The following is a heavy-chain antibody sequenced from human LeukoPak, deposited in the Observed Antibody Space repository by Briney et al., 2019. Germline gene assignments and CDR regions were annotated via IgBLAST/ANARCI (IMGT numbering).Heavy chain of an antibody. CDR1: GFIFSDYY. J-gene: IGHJ4*02. V-gene: IGHV3-11*04. Sequence: PGGSLRLSCVASGFIFSDYYMSWIHQAPGKGLEWVSYMSGRGSTRYYADSVKGRFTMSRDNGKNSLYLQVHSVRVGDRDVYYCARCPTTLGLRGGELSSRVDYWGQGALVTVSS. CDR2: MSGRGSTR. CDR3: ARCPTTLGLRGGELSSRVDY. D-gene: IGHD3-16*02.